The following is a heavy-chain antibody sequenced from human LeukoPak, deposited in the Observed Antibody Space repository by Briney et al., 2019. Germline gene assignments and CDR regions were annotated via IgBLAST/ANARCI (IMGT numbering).Heavy chain of an antibody. CDR2: MDPKTGNT. Sequence: ASVKVSCKASGYTFTSYHMNWVRQATGQGLEYMGWMDPKTGNTYFAQKFQGRVTMTRNTSISTAYMELSSLRSEDTAVYYCARGFGSSGWYGNYWGQGTLVTVSS. CDR1: GYTFTSYH. J-gene: IGHJ4*02. CDR3: ARGFGSSGWYGNY. V-gene: IGHV1-8*01. D-gene: IGHD6-19*01.